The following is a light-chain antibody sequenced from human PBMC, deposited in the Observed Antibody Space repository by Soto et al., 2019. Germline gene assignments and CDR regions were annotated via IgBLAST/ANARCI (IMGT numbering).Light chain of an antibody. Sequence: DIQMTQSPSSLSTSVGDRVTITCRASQRINIYLNWYRQKPGKAPELLIYSASNLQSGVPSRFSGSGSGTDFTLTISCLQSEDFATYYCQQYYSYPQTFGQGTKVDIK. CDR3: QQYYSYPQT. J-gene: IGKJ1*01. CDR1: QRINIY. V-gene: IGKV1-39*01. CDR2: SAS.